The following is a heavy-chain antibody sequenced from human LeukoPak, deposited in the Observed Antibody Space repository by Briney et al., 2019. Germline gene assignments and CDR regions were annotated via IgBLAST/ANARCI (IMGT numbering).Heavy chain of an antibody. CDR1: GFTFSSYS. Sequence: GGSLRLSCAASGFTFSSYSMNWVRQAPGKGLEWVSSISSSSSYIYYADSVKGRFTISRDNAKNSLYLQMNSLRAEDTAVYYCARSSSGYGTRFDYWGQGTLVTVSS. CDR3: ARSSSGYGTRFDY. V-gene: IGHV3-21*01. D-gene: IGHD5-12*01. J-gene: IGHJ4*02. CDR2: ISSSSSYI.